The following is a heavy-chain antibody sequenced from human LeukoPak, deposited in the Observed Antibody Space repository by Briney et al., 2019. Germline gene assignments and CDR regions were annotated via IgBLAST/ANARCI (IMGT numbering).Heavy chain of an antibody. D-gene: IGHD3-22*01. CDR3: ARPYYYDSSGSDY. V-gene: IGHV3-7*03. J-gene: IGHJ4*02. CDR2: IKQDGSDK. Sequence: GGSLRLSCAASGFTFTKYWMTWVRQAPGKGLEWVGNIKQDGSDKNYMDSVKGRFTISRDNTKNSVYLQMNSLRAEDTAVYYCARPYYYDSSGSDYWGQGTLVTVSS. CDR1: GFTFTKYW.